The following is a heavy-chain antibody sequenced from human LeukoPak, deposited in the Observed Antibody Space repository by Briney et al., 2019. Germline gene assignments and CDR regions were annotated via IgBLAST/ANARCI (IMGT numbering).Heavy chain of an antibody. Sequence: SETLSLTCTVSGGSISSGGYYWSWIRQHPGKGLEWIGYIYYSGSTNYNPSLKSRVTISVDTSKNQFSLKLSSVTAADTAVYYCAREGSNPFDYWGQGTLVTVSS. V-gene: IGHV4-61*08. D-gene: IGHD1-14*01. CDR2: IYYSGST. CDR3: AREGSNPFDY. CDR1: GGSISSGGYY. J-gene: IGHJ4*02.